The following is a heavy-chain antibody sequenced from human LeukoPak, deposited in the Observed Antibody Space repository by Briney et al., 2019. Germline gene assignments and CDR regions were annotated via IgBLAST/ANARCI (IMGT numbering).Heavy chain of an antibody. D-gene: IGHD5-24*01. V-gene: IGHV4-31*03. CDR2: IHYSGTT. Sequence: PSETLSLTCTVSGRSISGCDYYWTWIRQHPGKGLEWIGHIHYSGTTYYNPSLQSRITISPDTSKNQFSLNLSSTAAADTAQYYPGGGEVAYKTYYWRQGTLVTVSS. CDR1: GRSISGCDYY. CDR3: GGGEVAYKTYY. J-gene: IGHJ4*02.